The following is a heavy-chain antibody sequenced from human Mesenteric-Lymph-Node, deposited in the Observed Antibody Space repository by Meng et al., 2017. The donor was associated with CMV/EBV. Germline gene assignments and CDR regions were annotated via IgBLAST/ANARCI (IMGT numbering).Heavy chain of an antibody. CDR3: AKAPSSAWPYYFDY. CDR1: CFTFSTYA. CDR2: TSGSGAGT. D-gene: IGHD6-19*01. J-gene: IGHJ4*02. Sequence: ASCFTFSTYAMSWVRWALGKGLEWVSSTSGSGAGTYYADSVKGRFTISRDNSKNTLYLQMNSLRAEDTAIYYCAKAPSSAWPYYFDYWGQGTLVTVSS. V-gene: IGHV3-23*01.